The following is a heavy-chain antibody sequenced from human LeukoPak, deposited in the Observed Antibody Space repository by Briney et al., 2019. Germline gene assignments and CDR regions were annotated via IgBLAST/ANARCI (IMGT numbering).Heavy chain of an antibody. CDR3: ASVARWLPPRYFDY. V-gene: IGHV4-39*07. J-gene: IGHJ4*02. CDR2: IYYSGNT. Sequence: SETLSLTCTVSGGSISGSSYYWEWIRQTPGKGLEWVASIYYSGNTYYNPSLKSRVTISVDTSKNQFSLKLSSVTAADTAVYYCASVARWLPPRYFDYWGQGTLVTVSS. CDR1: GGSISGSSYY. D-gene: IGHD3-22*01.